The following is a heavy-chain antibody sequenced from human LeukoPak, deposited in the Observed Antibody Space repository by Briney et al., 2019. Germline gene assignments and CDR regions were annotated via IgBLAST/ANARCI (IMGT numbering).Heavy chain of an antibody. Sequence: SETLSLTCAVYGGSFSGYYWSWIRQPPGKGLEWIGEINHSGSTNYNPSLKSRVTISVDTSKNQFSLKLSSVTAADTAVYYCARNSIDPYYFDYWGHGTLVTVSS. V-gene: IGHV4-34*01. CDR1: GGSFSGYY. CDR2: INHSGST. CDR3: ARNSIDPYYFDY. J-gene: IGHJ4*01. D-gene: IGHD3-3*02.